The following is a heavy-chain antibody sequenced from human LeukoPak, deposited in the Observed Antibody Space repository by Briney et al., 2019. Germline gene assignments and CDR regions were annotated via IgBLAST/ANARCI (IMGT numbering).Heavy chain of an antibody. CDR1: GYTFSTYG. V-gene: IGHV1-18*01. CDR3: ARVLAYCSSTSCHDY. J-gene: IGHJ4*02. Sequence: GASVKVSCKASGYTFSTYGISWVREAPGRGLEWMGWINTYNGNTNYAQNLQGRVTMTTDTSTSTAYMELRSLRSDDTAVYYCARVLAYCSSTSCHDYWGQGTLVTVYS. D-gene: IGHD2-2*01. CDR2: INTYNGNT.